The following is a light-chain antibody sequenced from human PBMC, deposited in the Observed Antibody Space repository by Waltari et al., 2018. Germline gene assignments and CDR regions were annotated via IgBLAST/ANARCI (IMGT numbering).Light chain of an antibody. V-gene: IGKV4-1*01. CDR3: QQYYSTRT. Sequence: IVMTQSPDSLAMSMDERATHNPKSNQSVLYSYKNKNYLAWYQQKPGQPPKLLIYWASTRESGVPDRFSGSGSGTDFTLTISSLQAEDVAVYYCQQYYSTRTFGQGTKVEIK. CDR1: QSVLYSYKNKNY. J-gene: IGKJ1*01. CDR2: WAS.